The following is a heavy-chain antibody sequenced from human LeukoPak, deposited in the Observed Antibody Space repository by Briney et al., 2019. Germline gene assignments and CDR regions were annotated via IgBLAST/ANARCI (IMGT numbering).Heavy chain of an antibody. CDR2: INPNSGGT. D-gene: IGHD3-3*02. CDR1: GYTFTGYY. J-gene: IGHJ6*02. CDR3: ARAHHFWSGYYNYYYGMDV. Sequence: ASVKVSCKASGYTFTGYYMHWVRPAPGQGLEWMGWINPNSGGTNYAQKFQGRVTMTRDTSTSTVYMELSSLRSEDTAVYYCARAHHFWSGYYNYYYGMDVWGQGTTVTVSS. V-gene: IGHV1-2*02.